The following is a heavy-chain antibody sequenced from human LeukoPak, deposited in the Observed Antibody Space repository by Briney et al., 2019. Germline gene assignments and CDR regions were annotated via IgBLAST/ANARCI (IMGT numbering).Heavy chain of an antibody. CDR3: ARARTAMAP. CDR2: IYYSGST. Sequence: TSETLSLTCTVSGGSISSYYWSWIRQPPGKGLEWIGYIYYSGSTNYNPSLKSRVTISVDTSKNQFSLKLSSVTAADTAVYYCARARTAMAPWGRGTLVTVSS. V-gene: IGHV4-59*08. CDR1: GGSISSYY. J-gene: IGHJ2*01. D-gene: IGHD5-18*01.